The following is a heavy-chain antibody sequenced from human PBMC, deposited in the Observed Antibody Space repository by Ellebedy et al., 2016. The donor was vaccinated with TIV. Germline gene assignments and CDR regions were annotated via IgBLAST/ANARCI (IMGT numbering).Heavy chain of an antibody. CDR2: IYYSGST. J-gene: IGHJ2*01. CDR3: ATTSPQLGSPWYFDL. V-gene: IGHV4-59*08. Sequence: MPSETLSLTCTVSGGSISSYYWSWIRQPPGKGLEWIGYIYYSGSTNYNPSLMSRVTISVDTSKNQFSLKLSSVTAADTAVYYCATTSPQLGSPWYFDLWGRGTLVTVSS. D-gene: IGHD2-2*01. CDR1: GGSISSYY.